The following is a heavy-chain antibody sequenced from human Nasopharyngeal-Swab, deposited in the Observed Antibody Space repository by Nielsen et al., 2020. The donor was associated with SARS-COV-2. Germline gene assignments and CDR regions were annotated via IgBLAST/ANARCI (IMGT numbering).Heavy chain of an antibody. CDR3: ARDYCSSTSCYDY. Sequence: GGSLRLSCAASGFTFSTYTMHWVRQAPGKGLEWVSSITSTSSNMYYADSLKGRFTIPRDNAKNSLYLQMNSLRAEDTAVYYCARDYCSSTSCYDYWGQGTLVTVSS. J-gene: IGHJ4*02. V-gene: IGHV3-21*01. CDR1: GFTFSTYT. CDR2: ITSTSSNM. D-gene: IGHD2-2*01.